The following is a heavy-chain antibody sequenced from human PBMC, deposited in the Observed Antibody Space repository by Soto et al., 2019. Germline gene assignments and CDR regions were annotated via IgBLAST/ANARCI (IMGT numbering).Heavy chain of an antibody. CDR2: ISAYNGNT. J-gene: IGHJ3*02. D-gene: IGHD2-15*01. Sequence: ASVKVSCKASGGTFSSYAISWVRQAPGQGLEWMGWISAYNGNTNYAQKLQGRVTMTTDTSTSTAYMELRSLRSDDTAVYYCHSCFLYGSPHDAFDICGPGPMVTVSS. V-gene: IGHV1-18*01. CDR1: GGTFSSYA. CDR3: HSCFLYGSPHDAFDI.